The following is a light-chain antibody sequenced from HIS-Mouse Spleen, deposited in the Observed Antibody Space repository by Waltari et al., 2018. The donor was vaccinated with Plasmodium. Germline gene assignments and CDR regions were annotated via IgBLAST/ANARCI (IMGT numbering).Light chain of an antibody. CDR3: QAWDSSTVV. CDR1: KLGYKY. V-gene: IGLV3-1*01. Sequence: SYELTQPPSVSVSPGQTASITCSVDKLGYKYACWYQQKPGHSPVLVIYQDSNRPSGIPVRFSGANAGNTATLTISGTQAMDEADYYCQAWDSSTVVFGGGTKLTVL. CDR2: QDS. J-gene: IGLJ2*01.